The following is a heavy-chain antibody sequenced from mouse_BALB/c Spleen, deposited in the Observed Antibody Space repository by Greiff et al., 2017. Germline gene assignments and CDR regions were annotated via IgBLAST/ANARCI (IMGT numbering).Heavy chain of an antibody. CDR1: GFTFSNYW. Sequence: EVQGVDSGGGLVQPGGSMKLSCVASGFTFSNYWMNWVRQSPEKGLEWVAEIRLKSNNYATHYAESVKGRFTISRDDSKSSVYLQMNNLRAEDTGIYVCTRLYYYGSSQFAYWGQGTLVTVSA. D-gene: IGHD1-1*01. CDR2: IRLKSNNYAT. CDR3: TRLYYYGSSQFAY. J-gene: IGHJ3*01. V-gene: IGHV6-6*02.